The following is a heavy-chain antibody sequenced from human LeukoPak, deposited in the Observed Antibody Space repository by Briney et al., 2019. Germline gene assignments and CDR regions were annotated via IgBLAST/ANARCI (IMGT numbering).Heavy chain of an antibody. V-gene: IGHV4-39*07. CDR1: GVSISSSSYY. J-gene: IGHJ4*02. Sequence: SETLSLTCTVSGVSISSSSYYWGWMRPPPGKGLEWIGSIYYSGSTYYNPSLKSRLTISVDTYKNQFSLKLSSVTAADTAVYYCARVIYSSSRHGVFDYWGQGTLVTVAS. D-gene: IGHD6-13*01. CDR3: ARVIYSSSRHGVFDY. CDR2: IYYSGST.